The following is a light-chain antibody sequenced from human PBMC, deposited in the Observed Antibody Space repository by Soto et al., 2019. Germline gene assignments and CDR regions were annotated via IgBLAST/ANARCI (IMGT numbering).Light chain of an antibody. CDR2: GNN. CDR1: SSNIGAGYD. J-gene: IGLJ2*01. CDR3: QSFDTRLNSVV. Sequence: QSVVTQPPSVSGAPGQRVTISCTGSSSNIGAGYDVHWYQQFPRTAPKLLIYGNNNRPSGVPDRFSGSKSGTSASLAITGLQAEDEADYYCQSFDTRLNSVVFGGGTKLTVL. V-gene: IGLV1-40*01.